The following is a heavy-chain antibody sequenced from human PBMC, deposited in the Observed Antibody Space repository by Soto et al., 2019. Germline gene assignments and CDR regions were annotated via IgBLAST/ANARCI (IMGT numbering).Heavy chain of an antibody. V-gene: IGHV1-46*03. CDR3: ARGGIVVVVAATHYFDY. Sequence: ASVKVSCKASGYTFTSYYMHWVRQAPGQGLEWMGIINPSGGSTSYAQKFQGRVTMTRDTSTSTVYMELSSLRSEDTAVYYCARGGIVVVVAATHYFDYRGQRTLVTVSS. CDR1: GYTFTSYY. J-gene: IGHJ4*02. CDR2: INPSGGST. D-gene: IGHD2-15*01.